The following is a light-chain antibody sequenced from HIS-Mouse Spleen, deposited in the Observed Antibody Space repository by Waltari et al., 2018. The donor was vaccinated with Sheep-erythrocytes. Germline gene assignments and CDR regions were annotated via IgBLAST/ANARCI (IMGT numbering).Light chain of an antibody. CDR1: ASPKKY. CDR2: EDS. V-gene: IGLV3-10*01. J-gene: IGLJ3*02. CDR3: YSTDSSGNHWV. Sequence: SYELTQPPSVSVSPRQTARTTSSGDASPKKYAHWYQQKSGQAPVLVIYEDSKRPSGIPERFSGSTSGTMATLTISGAQVEDEADYYCYSTDSSGNHWVFGGGTKLTVL.